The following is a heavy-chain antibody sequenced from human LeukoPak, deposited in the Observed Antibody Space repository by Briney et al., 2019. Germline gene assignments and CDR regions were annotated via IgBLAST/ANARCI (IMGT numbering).Heavy chain of an antibody. J-gene: IGHJ3*02. D-gene: IGHD2-15*01. Sequence: PGGSLRLSCAASGFTFSNYAMNWVRQAPGKGLEWVSGIIGSGDGTYYADSVKGRFSISRDNSKNTLYLQMDSLRAEDTAVYYCARDRYCSGGSCYSLPGAFDIWGQGTMVTVSS. CDR1: GFTFSNYA. CDR2: IIGSGDGT. V-gene: IGHV3-23*01. CDR3: ARDRYCSGGSCYSLPGAFDI.